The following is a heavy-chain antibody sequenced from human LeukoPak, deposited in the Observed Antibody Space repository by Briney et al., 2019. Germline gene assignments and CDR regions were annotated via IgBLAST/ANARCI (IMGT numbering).Heavy chain of an antibody. J-gene: IGHJ5*02. V-gene: IGHV1-8*01. D-gene: IGHD5-12*01. CDR3: ARGTSGYSGYDLRFDP. Sequence: ASVKVSCKASRYTFTSYDINWVRQATGQGLEWMGWMNPNSGNTGYAQKFQGRVTMTRNTSISTAYMELSSLRSEDTAVYYCARGTSGYSGYDLRFDPWGQGTLVTVSS. CDR1: RYTFTSYD. CDR2: MNPNSGNT.